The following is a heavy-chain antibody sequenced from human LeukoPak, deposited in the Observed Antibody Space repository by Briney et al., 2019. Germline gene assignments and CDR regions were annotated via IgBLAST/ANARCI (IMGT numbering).Heavy chain of an antibody. CDR2: IWYDGSNK. J-gene: IGHJ3*02. CDR3: VGYDSSGYYTRDAFDI. CDR1: GFTFSSSG. V-gene: IGHV3-33*01. D-gene: IGHD3-22*01. Sequence: GGSLRLSCAASGFTFSSSGMHWVRQAPGKGQEWVAVIWYDGSNKYYADSVKGRFTISRDNSKNSLYLQMNSLRDEDTAVYYCVGYDSSGYYTRDAFDIWGQGTMVTVSS.